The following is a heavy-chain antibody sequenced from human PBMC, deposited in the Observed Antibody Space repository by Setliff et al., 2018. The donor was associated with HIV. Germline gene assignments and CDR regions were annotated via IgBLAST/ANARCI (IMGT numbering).Heavy chain of an antibody. V-gene: IGHV4-59*08. CDR1: GGSISSHY. D-gene: IGHD3-9*01. CDR3: ARSGVFSTDWFDP. CDR2: IYYSGST. J-gene: IGHJ5*02. Sequence: LSLTCTVSGGSISSHYWSWIRQPPGKGLEWIGYIYYSGSTNYNPSLKSRVTISVDTSKNQFSLRLSSVTAADTAVYYCARSGVFSTDWFDPWGQGTLVTVSS.